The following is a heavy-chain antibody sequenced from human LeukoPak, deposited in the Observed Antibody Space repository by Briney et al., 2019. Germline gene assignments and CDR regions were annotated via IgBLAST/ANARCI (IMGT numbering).Heavy chain of an antibody. CDR1: GYTFTSYD. Sequence: ASVKVSCKASGYTFTSYDINWVRQATGQGVEWMGWMNPNSGNTGYAQKFQGRVTMTRNTSISTAYMELSSLRSEDTAVYYCARLRKLRYFDWLPRLGAFDIWGQGTMVTVSS. D-gene: IGHD3-9*01. CDR3: ARLRKLRYFDWLPRLGAFDI. V-gene: IGHV1-8*01. J-gene: IGHJ3*02. CDR2: MNPNSGNT.